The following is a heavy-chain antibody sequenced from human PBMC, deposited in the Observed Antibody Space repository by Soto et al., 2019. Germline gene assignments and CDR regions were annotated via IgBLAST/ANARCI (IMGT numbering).Heavy chain of an antibody. CDR1: GGTFSSYA. V-gene: IGHV1-69*01. D-gene: IGHD4-17*01. Sequence: QVQLVQSGAGGKKPGPSVKVSCKASGGTFSSYAISWVRQAPGQGLEWMGGIIPIFGTANYAQKFQGRVTITADESTSTAYMELSSLRSEDTAVYYCARSAGYGDYVGYWGQGTLVTVSS. CDR2: IIPIFGTA. J-gene: IGHJ4*02. CDR3: ARSAGYGDYVGY.